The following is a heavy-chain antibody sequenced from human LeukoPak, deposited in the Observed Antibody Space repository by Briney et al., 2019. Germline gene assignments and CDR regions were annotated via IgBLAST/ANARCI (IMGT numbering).Heavy chain of an antibody. J-gene: IGHJ4*02. CDR3: ARDLGSSGYYFDY. V-gene: IGHV1-2*02. Sequence: WASVKVSCKASGYTFTGYYMHWVRQAPGQGLERMGWINPNSGGTNYAQKFQGRVTMTRDTSISTAYMELSRLRSDDTAVYYCARDLGSSGYYFDYWGQGTLVTVSS. D-gene: IGHD3-22*01. CDR2: INPNSGGT. CDR1: GYTFTGYY.